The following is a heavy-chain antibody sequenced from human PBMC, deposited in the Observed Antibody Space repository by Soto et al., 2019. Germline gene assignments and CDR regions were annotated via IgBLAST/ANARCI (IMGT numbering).Heavy chain of an antibody. CDR1: RFTFSDYY. J-gene: IGHJ6*02. CDR3: ARDQGHSSSSTYGMDV. Sequence: QVQLVESGGGLVKPGGSLRLSCAASRFTFSDYYMSWIRQAPGTGLERVAYISPKSSYTNYADSVSGRFTISRDNAKNSLYLHMNSLRAEDTAVYFCARDQGHSSSSTYGMDVWGQGTTVTVSS. D-gene: IGHD6-6*01. CDR2: ISPKSSYT. V-gene: IGHV3-11*06.